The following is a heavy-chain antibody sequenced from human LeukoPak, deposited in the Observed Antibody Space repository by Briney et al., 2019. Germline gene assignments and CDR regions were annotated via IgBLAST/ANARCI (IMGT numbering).Heavy chain of an antibody. J-gene: IGHJ4*02. CDR2: ISSNTDYI. V-gene: IGHV3-21*01. CDR3: ASGYGSGSYNDY. CDR1: GFTFSSYS. Sequence: PGGSLRLSCAASGFTFSSYSMNWVRQGPGKGLEWVSLISSNTDYIYYANSVKGRFTISRDNAKNSLYLQMNSLRAEDTAVYYCASGYGSGSYNDYWAREPWSPSPQ. D-gene: IGHD3-10*01.